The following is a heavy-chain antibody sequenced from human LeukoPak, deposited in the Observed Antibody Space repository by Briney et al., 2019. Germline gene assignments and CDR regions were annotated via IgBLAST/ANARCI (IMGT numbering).Heavy chain of an antibody. D-gene: IGHD6-13*01. V-gene: IGHV1-3*01. CDR1: GYTFTSYA. CDR3: ARVGYSSRWLGWFDP. J-gene: IGHJ5*02. CDR2: INAGNGNT. Sequence: ASVNASCKASGYTFTSYAMHWVRQAPGQRLEWMGWINAGNGNTKYSQKFQGRVTITRDTSASTAYMELSSLRSEDTAVYYCARVGYSSRWLGWFDPWGQGTLVTVSS.